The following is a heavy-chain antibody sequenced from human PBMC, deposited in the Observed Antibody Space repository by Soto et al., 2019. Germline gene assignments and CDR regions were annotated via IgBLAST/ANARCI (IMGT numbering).Heavy chain of an antibody. Sequence: VQLVESGGGVVQPGRSLRLSCAASGFTFRSYAMHWVRQAPGKGLEWVAIISYDGSNKYYVNSVKGRFTISRDNSNNTLYLQMNSLRAEDTAIYYCAKDLSREVATTTKMYYHYGMDVWGQGTTVTVSS. J-gene: IGHJ6*02. V-gene: IGHV3-30*18. D-gene: IGHD5-12*01. CDR3: AKDLSREVATTTKMYYHYGMDV. CDR2: ISYDGSNK. CDR1: GFTFRSYA.